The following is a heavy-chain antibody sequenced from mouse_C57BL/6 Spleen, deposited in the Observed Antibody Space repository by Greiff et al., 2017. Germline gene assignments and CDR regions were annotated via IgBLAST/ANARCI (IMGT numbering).Heavy chain of an antibody. CDR1: GFTFSDYG. Sequence: DVKLVESGGGLVKPGGSLKLSCAASGFTFSDYGMHWVRQAPEKGLEWVAYISSGSSTIYYADTVKGRFTISRDNAKNTLFLQMTSLRSEDTAMYYCANWAPRGYFDVWGTGTTVTVSS. CDR3: ANWAPRGYFDV. D-gene: IGHD4-1*01. J-gene: IGHJ1*03. CDR2: ISSGSSTI. V-gene: IGHV5-17*01.